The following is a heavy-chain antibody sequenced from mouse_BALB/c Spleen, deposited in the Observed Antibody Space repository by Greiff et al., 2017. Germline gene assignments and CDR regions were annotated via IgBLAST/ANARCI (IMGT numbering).Heavy chain of an antibody. J-gene: IGHJ4*01. D-gene: IGHD2-4*01. V-gene: IGHV5-6-5*01. Sequence: EVQGVESGGGLVKPGGSLKLSCAASGFTFSSYAMSWVRQTPEKRLEWVASISSGGSTYYPDSVKGRFTISRDNARNILYLQMSSLRSEDTAMYYCAREGVITTGYAMDYWGQGTSVTVSS. CDR3: AREGVITTGYAMDY. CDR1: GFTFSSYA. CDR2: ISSGGST.